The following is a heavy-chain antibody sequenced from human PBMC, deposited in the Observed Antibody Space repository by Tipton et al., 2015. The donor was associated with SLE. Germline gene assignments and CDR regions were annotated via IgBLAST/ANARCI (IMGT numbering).Heavy chain of an antibody. V-gene: IGHV6-1*01. Sequence: GLVKPSQTLSLTCAISGDSVSSNSAAWNWIRQSPSRGLEWLGRTYYRSKWYNDYAVSVKSRITINPDTSKNQFSLKLSSVTAADTAVYYCARDVDTAMVGFDYWGQGTLVTVSP. CDR2: TYYRSKWYN. J-gene: IGHJ4*02. CDR1: GDSVSSNSAA. CDR3: ARDVDTAMVGFDY. D-gene: IGHD5-18*01.